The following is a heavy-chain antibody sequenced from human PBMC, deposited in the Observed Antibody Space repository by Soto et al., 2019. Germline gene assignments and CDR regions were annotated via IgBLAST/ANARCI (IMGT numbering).Heavy chain of an antibody. V-gene: IGHV1-18*01. D-gene: IGHD6-13*01. J-gene: IGHJ5*02. CDR3: ARVFSSRYYLPHWFDP. CDR2: ITTYSGHT. CDR1: GYSFTTHG. Sequence: VASVKVSCKASGYSFTTHGITWVRQAPGQGLEWMGLITTYSGHTSYSPSLQGRVSMTRDTATSTAYMELKSLRADDTAVYYCARVFSSRYYLPHWFDPWGQGTLVTVSS.